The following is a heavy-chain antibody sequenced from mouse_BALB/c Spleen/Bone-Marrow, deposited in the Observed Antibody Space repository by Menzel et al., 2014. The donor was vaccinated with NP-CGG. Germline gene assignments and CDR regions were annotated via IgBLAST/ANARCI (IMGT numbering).Heavy chain of an antibody. CDR3: ARIYDYDRGAWFAY. Sequence: VQLQQSGPELVKPGASVKISCKASGYSFXGYFMNWVMQSHGKSLEWIGRINPYNGDTFYNQKFKDKATLTIDKSSSTAHMELRSLASEDSAVYYCARIYDYDRGAWFAYWGQGTLVTVSA. V-gene: IGHV1-20*02. CDR2: INPYNGDT. J-gene: IGHJ3*01. CDR1: GYSFXGYF. D-gene: IGHD2-4*01.